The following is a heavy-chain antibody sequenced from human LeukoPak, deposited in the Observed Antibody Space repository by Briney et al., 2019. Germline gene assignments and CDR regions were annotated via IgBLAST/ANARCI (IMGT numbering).Heavy chain of an antibody. Sequence: PSETLSLTCTVSGGSISSYYWSWIRQPPGKGLEWIGYIYYSGSTNYNPSLKSRVTISVDTSKNQFSLKLSSVTAADTAVYYCARALGYYDSSGHYYMDVWGEGTTVTVSS. CDR3: ARALGYYDSSGHYYMDV. D-gene: IGHD3-22*01. J-gene: IGHJ6*03. CDR1: GGSISSYY. CDR2: IYYSGST. V-gene: IGHV4-59*01.